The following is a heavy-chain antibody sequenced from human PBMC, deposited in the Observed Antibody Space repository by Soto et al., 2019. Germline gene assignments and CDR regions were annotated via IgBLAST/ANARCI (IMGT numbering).Heavy chain of an antibody. J-gene: IGHJ6*02. Sequence: QLVESGGGLVQAGGSLRLSCSASGFTFSRSDLHWVRQAPGKGLEWVGRVRSKIHNYATSFADSVRGRFTISRNDSDNTVSLEMSGLKSEDTALYYCSIHEEGRRMVFYGMDVWGQGTTVTVSS. CDR2: VRSKIHNYAT. CDR3: SIHEEGRRMVFYGMDV. D-gene: IGHD2-8*01. CDR1: GFTFSRSD. V-gene: IGHV3-73*02.